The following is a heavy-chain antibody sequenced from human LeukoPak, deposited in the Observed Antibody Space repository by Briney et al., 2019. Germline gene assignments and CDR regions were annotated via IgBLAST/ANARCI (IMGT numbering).Heavy chain of an antibody. D-gene: IGHD3-22*01. CDR3: ARGDNYYDSSGYYPDY. Sequence: GGSLRLSCAASGFTVSSNYMSWVRQAPGKGLEWVSVIYSGGSTYYADSVKGRFTISRDNSKNTLYLQMNSLRAEDTAVYYCARGDNYYDSSGYYPDYWGQGTLVTVSS. CDR2: IYSGGST. V-gene: IGHV3-53*01. J-gene: IGHJ4*02. CDR1: GFTVSSNY.